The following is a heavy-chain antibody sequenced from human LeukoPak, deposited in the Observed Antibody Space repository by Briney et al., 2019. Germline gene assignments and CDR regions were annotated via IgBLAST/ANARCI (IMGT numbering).Heavy chain of an antibody. D-gene: IGHD3-10*01. CDR2: INHSGST. J-gene: IGHJ5*02. V-gene: IGHV4-39*07. CDR1: GGSISSSSYY. Sequence: SETLSLTCTVSGGSISSSSYYWGWIRQPPGKGLEWIGEINHSGSTNYNPSLKSRVTISVDTSKNQFSLKLSSVTAADTAVYYCARRLWFGVYKFDPWGQGTLVTVSS. CDR3: ARRLWFGVYKFDP.